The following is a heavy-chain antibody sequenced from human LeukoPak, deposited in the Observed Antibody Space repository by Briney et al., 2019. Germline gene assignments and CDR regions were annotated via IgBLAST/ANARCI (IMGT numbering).Heavy chain of an antibody. CDR2: INTNTGNP. D-gene: IGHD3-9*01. CDR3: ARPSRARYFDRYYDS. J-gene: IGHJ4*02. CDR1: GYTFTSYA. V-gene: IGHV7-4-1*02. Sequence: ASVKVSCKASGYTFTSYAMNWVRQAPGQGLEWMGWINTNTGNPTYAQGFTGRFVFSLDTSVSTAYLQISSLKAEDTAVYYCARPSRARYFDRYYDSWGQGTLVTVSS.